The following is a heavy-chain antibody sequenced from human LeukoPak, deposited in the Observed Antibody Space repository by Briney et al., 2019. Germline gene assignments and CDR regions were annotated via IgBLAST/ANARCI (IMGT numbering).Heavy chain of an antibody. V-gene: IGHV1-8*03. CDR3: ARGVFYYGSGNYYPNWFDP. Sequence: GASVKVSCKASGYTFTSYDINWVRQATGQGLEWMGWMNPNSGNTGYAQKFQGRVTITRNTSISTAYMELSSLRSEDTAVYYCARGVFYYGSGNYYPNWFDPWGQGTLVTVSS. J-gene: IGHJ5*02. CDR2: MNPNSGNT. CDR1: GYTFTSYD. D-gene: IGHD3-10*01.